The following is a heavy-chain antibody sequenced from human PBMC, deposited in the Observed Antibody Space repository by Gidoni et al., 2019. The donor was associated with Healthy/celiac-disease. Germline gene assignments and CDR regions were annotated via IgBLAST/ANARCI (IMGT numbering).Heavy chain of an antibody. CDR1: GFTFSSYG. CDR2: ISYDGSNK. Sequence: QVQLVESGGGVVQPGRSLRLSCSASGFTFSSYGMTWVRQAPGKGLEWVAVISYDGSNKYYADSVKGRFTISRDNSKNTLYLQMNSLRAEDTAVYYCAKDLSGYCSGGSCYADYWGQGTLVTVSS. CDR3: AKDLSGYCSGGSCYADY. J-gene: IGHJ4*02. V-gene: IGHV3-30*18. D-gene: IGHD2-15*01.